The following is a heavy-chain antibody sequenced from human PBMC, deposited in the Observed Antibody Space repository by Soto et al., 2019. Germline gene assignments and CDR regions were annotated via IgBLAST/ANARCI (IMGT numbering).Heavy chain of an antibody. D-gene: IGHD1-20*01. CDR2: IYDSGSA. CDR1: AGTPTRDTDY. Sequence: TYTGSAGTPTRDTDYWCWLLQPPGMGLEWTGYIYDSGSADYNPSLGSRVTISIDTCKNHFSLKLTSVTAADTAVYYCAMRVGSGYNYCHKELRGQWTSVT. CDR3: AMRVGSGYNYCHKEL. V-gene: IGHV4-61*01. J-gene: IGHJ6*02.